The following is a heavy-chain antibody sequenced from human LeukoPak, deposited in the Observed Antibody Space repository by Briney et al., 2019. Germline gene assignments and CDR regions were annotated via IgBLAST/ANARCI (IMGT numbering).Heavy chain of an antibody. CDR3: AREPSYYDSTGFDY. CDR1: GYTFTSYD. Sequence: GASVKVSCKASGYTFTSYDINWVRQATGQGLEWMGWISADNGNTNYAQKFQGRVTMTTDTSTTTAYMELRSLRSDDTAVYYCAREPSYYDSTGFDYWGQGTLVTVSS. V-gene: IGHV1-18*01. D-gene: IGHD3-22*01. J-gene: IGHJ4*02. CDR2: ISADNGNT.